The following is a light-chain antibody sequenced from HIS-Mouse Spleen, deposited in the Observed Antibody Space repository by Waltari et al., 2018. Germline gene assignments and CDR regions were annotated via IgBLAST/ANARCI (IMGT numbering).Light chain of an antibody. J-gene: IGLJ2*01. V-gene: IGLV3-21*03. CDR2: DDS. Sequence: SYVLTQPPSVSVAPGKTARITCGGNNIGSKSVHWYQQKPGKVPVLVDYDDSDRPSGTHERFSGANSWNTAILTICRVEAGDEADYFCPVRDRSSDHVVFGGGTKLTVL. CDR1: NIGSKS. CDR3: PVRDRSSDHVV.